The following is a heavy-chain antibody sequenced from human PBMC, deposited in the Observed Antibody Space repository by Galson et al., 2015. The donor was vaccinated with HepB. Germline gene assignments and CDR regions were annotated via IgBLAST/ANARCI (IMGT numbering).Heavy chain of an antibody. D-gene: IGHD4-17*01. J-gene: IGHJ3*02. CDR1: GYTFTSYA. CDR3: AREHSEVTTNDAFDI. CDR2: INTNTGNP. Sequence: SVKVSCKAFGYTFTSYAMNWVRQAPGQGLEWMGWINTNTGNPTYTQGFTGRFVFSLDTSVSTAYLQISSLKAEDTAVYYCAREHSEVTTNDAFDIWGQGTMVTVSS. V-gene: IGHV7-4-1*02.